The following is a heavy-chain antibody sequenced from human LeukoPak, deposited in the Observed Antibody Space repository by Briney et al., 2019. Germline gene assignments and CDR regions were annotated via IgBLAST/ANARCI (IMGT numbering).Heavy chain of an antibody. CDR3: ASSGPIYYDSSGEYYFDY. Sequence: PSETLSLTCTVSGGSISSGSYYWSWIRQPAGKGLEWIGRIYTSGSTNYNPSLKSRVTISVDTSKNQFSLKLSSVTAADTAVYYCASSGPIYYDSSGEYYFDYWGQGTPVTVSS. J-gene: IGHJ4*02. D-gene: IGHD3-22*01. CDR2: IYTSGST. CDR1: GGSISSGSYY. V-gene: IGHV4-61*02.